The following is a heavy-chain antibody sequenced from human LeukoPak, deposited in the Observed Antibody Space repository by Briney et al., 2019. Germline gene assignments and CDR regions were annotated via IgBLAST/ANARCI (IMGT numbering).Heavy chain of an antibody. J-gene: IGHJ4*02. CDR3: ARGDTYCSSTSCYEGNFDY. CDR1: GGSISNYY. CDR2: IYYSGST. Sequence: PSETLSLTCTVSGGSISNYYWSWIRQPPGKGLEWIGYIYYSGSTNYNPSLKSRVTISVDTSKNQFSLKLSSVTAADTAVYYCARGDTYCSSTSCYEGNFDYWGQGTLVTVSS. D-gene: IGHD2-2*01. V-gene: IGHV4-59*01.